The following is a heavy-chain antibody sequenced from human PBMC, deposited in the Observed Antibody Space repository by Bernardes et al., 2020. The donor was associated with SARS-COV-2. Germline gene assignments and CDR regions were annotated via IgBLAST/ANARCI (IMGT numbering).Heavy chain of an antibody. D-gene: IGHD2-15*01. Sequence: GGSLRLSCAASGFTFSSYGMHWVRQAPGKGLQWVAVISHDGSNQYYADSVKGRFTISRDNSKNTLYLQMNGLRSEDTALYACARDVAHGAHFEYWGQGSLVTVSS. CDR3: ARDVAHGAHFEY. CDR1: GFTFSSYG. CDR2: ISHDGSNQ. V-gene: IGHV3-30*03. J-gene: IGHJ4*02.